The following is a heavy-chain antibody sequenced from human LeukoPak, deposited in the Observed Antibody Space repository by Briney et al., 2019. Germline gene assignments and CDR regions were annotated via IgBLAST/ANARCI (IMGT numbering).Heavy chain of an antibody. CDR2: IVGSGGST. J-gene: IGHJ4*02. CDR3: AKLGLYCNGGYCYSQYYFDY. Sequence: GSLRLSCAASGFTFSSYAMSWVRQAPGKGLEWVSVIVGSGGSTYYADSVKGRFTISRDNSKNTLYLQMNSLRAEDTAAYYCAKLGLYCNGGYCYSQYYFDYWGQGTLVTVSS. V-gene: IGHV3-23*01. CDR1: GFTFSSYA. D-gene: IGHD2-15*01.